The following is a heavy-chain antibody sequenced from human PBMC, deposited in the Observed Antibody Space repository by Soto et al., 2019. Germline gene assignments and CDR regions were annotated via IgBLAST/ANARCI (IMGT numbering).Heavy chain of an antibody. CDR1: GFTFSSYG. J-gene: IGHJ3*02. Sequence: QAGGSLRLSCAASGFTFSSYGMHWVRQAPGKGLEWVAVISYDGSNKYYADSVKGRFTISRDNSKNTLYLQMNSLRAEDTAVYYCAKDGGYGDYVAAFDIWGQGTTVTVSS. D-gene: IGHD4-17*01. CDR2: ISYDGSNK. V-gene: IGHV3-30*18. CDR3: AKDGGYGDYVAAFDI.